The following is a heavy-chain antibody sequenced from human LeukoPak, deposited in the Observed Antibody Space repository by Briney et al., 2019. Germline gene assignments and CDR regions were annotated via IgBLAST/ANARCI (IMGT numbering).Heavy chain of an antibody. CDR2: INTDGSST. CDR1: GFTFSSYG. V-gene: IGHV3-74*01. Sequence: GGSLRLSCAASGFTFSSYGMHWVRQAPGKGLVWVSRINTDGSSTSYADSVKGRFTISRDNAKNTLYLQMNSLRAEDTAVYYCARDDGLPIPDYWGQGTLVTVSS. J-gene: IGHJ4*02. D-gene: IGHD3-16*01. CDR3: ARDDGLPIPDY.